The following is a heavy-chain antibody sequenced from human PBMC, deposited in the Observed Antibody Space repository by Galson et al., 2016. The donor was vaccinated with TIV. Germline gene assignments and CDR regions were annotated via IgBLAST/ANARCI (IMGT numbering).Heavy chain of an antibody. D-gene: IGHD3-10*01. Sequence: SVKVSCKASGGTFSSYAISWVRQAPGQGLEWMGRIIPILGTANYAQKFQGRVTITADESTSTAYMELSSLRSEDTAVYYCARVGFGELAGYYYYMDVWGQGTTVTVSS. J-gene: IGHJ6*03. CDR3: ARVGFGELAGYYYYMDV. CDR2: IIPILGTA. V-gene: IGHV1-69*13. CDR1: GGTFSSYA.